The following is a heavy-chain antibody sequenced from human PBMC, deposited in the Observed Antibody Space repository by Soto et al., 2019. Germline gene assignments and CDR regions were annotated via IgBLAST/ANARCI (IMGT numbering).Heavy chain of an antibody. V-gene: IGHV3-23*01. J-gene: IGHJ6*02. CDR2: IGESGTPT. CDR1: GFTFSSYA. Sequence: GGSLRLSCAASGFTFSSYAMKWIRQAPGKGLEWVSLIGESGTPTYYADSVKGRLAISRDNSGNTLFLEMYSLRAEDTAVYYCARYIPGVRYYGMDVWGQGTTVTV. D-gene: IGHD5-18*01. CDR3: ARYIPGVRYYGMDV.